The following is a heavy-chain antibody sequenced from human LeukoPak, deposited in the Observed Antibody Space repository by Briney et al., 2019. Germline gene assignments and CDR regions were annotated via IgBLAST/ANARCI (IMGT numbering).Heavy chain of an antibody. V-gene: IGHV3-23*01. Sequence: GVSLRLSCAASGFTFSSYAMSWVRQAPGKGLEWVSAISGSGGSTYYADSVKGRFTISRDNSKNTLYLQMNSLRAEDTAVYYCAKDGIAAAGIFRRWEGWFDPWGQGTLVTVSS. CDR1: GFTFSSYA. D-gene: IGHD6-13*01. CDR2: ISGSGGST. J-gene: IGHJ5*02. CDR3: AKDGIAAAGIFRRWEGWFDP.